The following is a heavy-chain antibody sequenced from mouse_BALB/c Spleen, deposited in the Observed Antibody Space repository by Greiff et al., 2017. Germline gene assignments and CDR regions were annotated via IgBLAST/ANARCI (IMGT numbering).Heavy chain of an antibody. CDR2: IIYDGSN. Sequence: EVKLVESGPGLVKLSQSLSLTCSVTGYSITSGYYWNWIRQFPGNKLEWMGYIIYDGSNNYNPSLKNRISITRDTSKNQFFLQLNSVTTEDTATYYCERRDYYEENAMEYWGQGTSVTVAA. CDR1: GYSITSGYY. D-gene: IGHD2-4*01. V-gene: IGHV3-6*02. CDR3: ERRDYYEENAMEY. J-gene: IGHJ4*01.